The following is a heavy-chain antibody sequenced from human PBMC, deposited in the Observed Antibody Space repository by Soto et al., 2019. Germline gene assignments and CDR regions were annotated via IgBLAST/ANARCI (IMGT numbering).Heavy chain of an antibody. J-gene: IGHJ4*02. CDR3: AKGPR. Sequence: LVESGGGLVQPGGSLRLSCAASGFTFSNIRMSWVRRSPEKGPEWVASISPDGGEIYYVDSVKGRFTISRDNTRNSLYLQLNSLRAEDTAVYSCAKGPRWGQGTLVTVSS. CDR2: ISPDGGEI. V-gene: IGHV3-7*01. CDR1: GFTFSNIR.